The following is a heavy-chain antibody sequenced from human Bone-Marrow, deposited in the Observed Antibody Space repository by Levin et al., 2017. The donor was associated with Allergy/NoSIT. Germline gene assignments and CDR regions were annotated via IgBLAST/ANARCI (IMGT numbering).Heavy chain of an antibody. D-gene: IGHD6-19*01. CDR2: ISFDGNEK. V-gene: IGHV3-30*18. J-gene: IGHJ6*03. CDR3: VKGAKFSSGSNYFYYYMDV. Sequence: GESLKISCVASGFIFSNYAMHWVRQAPGKGLEWVARISFDGNEKYYVQSVKGRFTIFRDNFKNTLYLQMSSLNTEDTAVYYCVKGAKFSSGSNYFYYYMDVWGKGTPVSVS. CDR1: GFIFSNYA.